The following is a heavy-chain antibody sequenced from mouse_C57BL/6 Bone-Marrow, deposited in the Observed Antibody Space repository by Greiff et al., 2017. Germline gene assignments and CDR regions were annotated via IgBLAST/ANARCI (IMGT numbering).Heavy chain of an antibody. D-gene: IGHD1-1*01. V-gene: IGHV5-17*01. CDR3: AATVAHWYFDV. CDR2: ISSGSSTI. J-gene: IGHJ1*03. CDR1: GFTFSDYG. Sequence: EVQLVESGGGLVKPGGSLKLSCAASGFTFSDYGMHWVRKAPEKGLEWVAYISSGSSTIYYADTVKGRITISRDNANNTLFLQMTSLRSEDTAMYYCAATVAHWYFDVWGTGTTVTVSS.